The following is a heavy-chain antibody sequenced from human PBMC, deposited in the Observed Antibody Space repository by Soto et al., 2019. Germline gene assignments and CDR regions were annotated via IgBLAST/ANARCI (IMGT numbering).Heavy chain of an antibody. V-gene: IGHV3-23*01. CDR3: AKDKGTGTINAFDY. D-gene: IGHD1-1*01. J-gene: IGHJ4*02. CDR1: GFTFRSYS. CDR2: ISGSGGST. Sequence: GGSLSLSCAASGFTFRSYSMSWVRQAPGKGLEWVSAISGSGGSTYYADSVKGRFTISRDNSKNTLYLQMNSLRAEDTAVYYCAKDKGTGTINAFDYWGQGTLVTVSS.